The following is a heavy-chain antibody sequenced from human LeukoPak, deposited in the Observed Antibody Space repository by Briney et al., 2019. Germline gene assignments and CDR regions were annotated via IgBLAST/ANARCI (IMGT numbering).Heavy chain of an antibody. CDR1: GFTFSSYW. J-gene: IGHJ4*02. CDR2: IKQDGSEK. CDR3: AILYLRGYNYDYVPRNY. V-gene: IGHV3-7*01. D-gene: IGHD5-18*01. Sequence: GGSLRLSCVVSGFTFSSYWMNWVRQAPGKGLEWVANIKQDGSEKFYVDSVKGRFTISGDNAKNSLYLQMNSLRAEDTAVYYCAILYLRGYNYDYVPRNYWGQGTLVTVSS.